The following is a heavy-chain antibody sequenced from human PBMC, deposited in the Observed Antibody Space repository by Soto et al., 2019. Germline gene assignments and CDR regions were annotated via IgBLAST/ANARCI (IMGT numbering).Heavy chain of an antibody. J-gene: IGHJ4*02. CDR1: GFTFSDYY. CDR2: ISSSGSTI. CDR3: ARASLYYDFWSGYPSFDY. D-gene: IGHD3-3*01. V-gene: IGHV3-11*01. Sequence: QVQLEESGGGLVKPGGSLRLSCAASGFTFSDYYMSWIRQAPGKGLEWASYISSSGSTIYYADSVKGRFTISRDNAKNSLYLQMNSLRAEDTAVYYCARASLYYDFWSGYPSFDYWGQGTLVTVSS.